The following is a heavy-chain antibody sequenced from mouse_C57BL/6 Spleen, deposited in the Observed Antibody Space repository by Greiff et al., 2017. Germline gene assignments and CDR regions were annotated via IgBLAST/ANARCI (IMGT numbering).Heavy chain of an antibody. CDR2: INPNNGGT. J-gene: IGHJ1*03. D-gene: IGHD1-1*01. Sequence: VQLQQSGPELVKPGASVKMSCKASGYTFTDYNMHWVKQSHGKSLEWIGYINPNNGGTSYNQNFKGKATLTVNKSSSTAYMELRSLTSEDSAVYYCERWGTTVVVTRYFDVWGKGTTVTVSS. V-gene: IGHV1-22*01. CDR3: ERWGTTVVVTRYFDV. CDR1: GYTFTDYN.